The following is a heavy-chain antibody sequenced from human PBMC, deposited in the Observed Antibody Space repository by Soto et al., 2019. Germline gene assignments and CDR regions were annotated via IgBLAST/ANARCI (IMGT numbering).Heavy chain of an antibody. J-gene: IGHJ6*02. CDR3: AKGGAIVAAGTRVYLYNAMDV. Sequence: ASVKVSCKASGYAFTGYYVHWVRQAPGQGLEWMGWINPNSGDTYLAQRFQGRVTMNRDTSIGTAYMELRGLTSDDTAEYYCAKGGAIVAAGTRVYLYNAMDVWGQGTTVTVSS. D-gene: IGHD1-26*01. V-gene: IGHV1-2*02. CDR1: GYAFTGYY. CDR2: INPNSGDT.